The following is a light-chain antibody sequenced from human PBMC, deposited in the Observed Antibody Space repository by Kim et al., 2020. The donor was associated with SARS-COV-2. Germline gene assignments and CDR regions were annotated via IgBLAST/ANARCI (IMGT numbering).Light chain of an antibody. Sequence: QSALTQPASVSGSPGQSITISCTGTTSDFGGYNYVSWYQQHPGKAPKLIIYEVNDRPPGVSNRFSGYKSGNTASLTISGLQAEDEADYYCSSYTSTSTLVFGNGTKVTVL. CDR1: TSDFGGYNY. CDR3: SSYTSTSTLV. V-gene: IGLV2-14*01. J-gene: IGLJ1*01. CDR2: EVN.